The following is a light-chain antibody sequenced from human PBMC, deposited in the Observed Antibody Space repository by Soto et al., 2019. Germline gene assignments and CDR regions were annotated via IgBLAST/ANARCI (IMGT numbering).Light chain of an antibody. J-gene: IGKJ1*01. V-gene: IGKV1-5*01. CDR2: DAS. CDR1: KSISTW. Sequence: DIQMTQSPSTLSASVGDRVTITCRASKSISTWLAWYQQKPGKAPKLLICDASSLEGGVPSRFSGSGSGTEFTLTISSLQPEDSATYYCQQYKSYRWTFGQGTKVEIK. CDR3: QQYKSYRWT.